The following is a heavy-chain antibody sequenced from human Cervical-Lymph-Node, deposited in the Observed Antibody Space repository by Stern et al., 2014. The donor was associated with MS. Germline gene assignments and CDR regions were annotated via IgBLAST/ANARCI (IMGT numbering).Heavy chain of an antibody. D-gene: IGHD3-16*02. CDR1: GGSISSGGYY. J-gene: IGHJ4*02. V-gene: IGHV4-31*03. CDR2: IYYSGST. Sequence: QLQLQESGPGLVKPSQTLSLTCTVSGGSISSGGYYWSWIRQHTGKGLEWIGYIYYSGSTSYNPSLKSRVTISLDTSKSQFSLKLSSVTAADTAVYYCAKYRVFGGFIVVDYWGQGTLVTVSS. CDR3: AKYRVFGGFIVVDY.